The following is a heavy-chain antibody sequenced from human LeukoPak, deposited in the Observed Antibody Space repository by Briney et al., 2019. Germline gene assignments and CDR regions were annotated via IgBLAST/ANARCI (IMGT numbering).Heavy chain of an antibody. Sequence: SETQSLTCTVSGGSISSRSYYWGWIRQPPGKGLEWIGSIYYSGSTYYNPSLKSRVTISVDTSKNQFSLKLSSVTAADTAVYYCVRDISGYYDTDAFDIWGQGTMVTISS. V-gene: IGHV4-39*07. CDR1: GGSISSRSYY. CDR2: IYYSGST. CDR3: VRDISGYYDTDAFDI. D-gene: IGHD3-22*01. J-gene: IGHJ3*02.